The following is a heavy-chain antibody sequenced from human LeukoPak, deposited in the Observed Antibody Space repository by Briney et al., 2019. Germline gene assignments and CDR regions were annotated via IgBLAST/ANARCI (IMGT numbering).Heavy chain of an antibody. CDR1: GFTFSSYG. D-gene: IGHD1-26*01. CDR2: ISYDGSNK. CDR3: AKGLVGAPAFDY. J-gene: IGHJ4*02. Sequence: GGSLRLSCAASGFTFSSYGMHWVRQAPGKGLEWVAVISYDGSNKYYADSVKGRFTISRDNSKNTLYLQMNSLRAEDTAVYYCAKGLVGAPAFDYWGQGTLVTVSS. V-gene: IGHV3-30*18.